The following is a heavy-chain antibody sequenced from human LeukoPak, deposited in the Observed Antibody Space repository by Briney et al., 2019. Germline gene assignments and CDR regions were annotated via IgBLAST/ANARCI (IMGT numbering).Heavy chain of an antibody. CDR1: GFTFSSFE. J-gene: IGHJ4*02. CDR2: ISSSGSTI. CDR3: ARAHYYDSSGFDY. D-gene: IGHD3-22*01. Sequence: GGSLRLSCGASGFTFSSFEMNWVRQAPGKGLEWVSYISSSGSTIYYADSVKGRFTISRDNAKNSLYLQMNSLRAEDTAVYYCARAHYYDSSGFDYWGQGTLVTVSS. V-gene: IGHV3-48*03.